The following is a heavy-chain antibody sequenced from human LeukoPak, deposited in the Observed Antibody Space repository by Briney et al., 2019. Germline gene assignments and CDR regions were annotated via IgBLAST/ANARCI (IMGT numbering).Heavy chain of an antibody. D-gene: IGHD3-22*01. J-gene: IGHJ6*02. CDR2: INHSGST. Sequence: SETLSLTCAVYGGSFSGYYWSWIRQPPGKGLEWIGEINHSGSTNCNPSLKSRVTISVDTSKNQFSLKLSSVTAADTAVYYCARLYYYDSSGYYSYYYGMDVWGQGTTVTVSS. V-gene: IGHV4-34*01. CDR3: ARLYYYDSSGYYSYYYGMDV. CDR1: GGSFSGYY.